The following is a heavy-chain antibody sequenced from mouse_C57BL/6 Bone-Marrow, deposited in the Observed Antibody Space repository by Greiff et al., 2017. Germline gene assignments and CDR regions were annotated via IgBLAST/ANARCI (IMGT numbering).Heavy chain of an antibody. CDR3: TRDEDYYGSSDYWYYYV. Sequence: EVQGVESGAGLVKPGGSLKLSCAASGFTFSSYAMSWVRQTPEKRLEWVAYISSGGDYIYYADTVKGRFSISRDNARNTPDLQMSSLKSEDTAMYYCTRDEDYYGSSDYWYYYVWGTGTTVTVSA. CDR1: GFTFSSYA. J-gene: IGHJ1*03. CDR2: ISSGGDYI. V-gene: IGHV5-9-1*02. D-gene: IGHD1-1*01.